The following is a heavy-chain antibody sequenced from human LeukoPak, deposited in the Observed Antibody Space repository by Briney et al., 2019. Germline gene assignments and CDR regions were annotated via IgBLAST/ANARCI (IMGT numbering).Heavy chain of an antibody. CDR2: IIPIFGTA. D-gene: IGHD5-18*01. V-gene: IGHV1-69*06. Sequence: SVKVSCKASGGTFSSYAISWVRQAPGQGLERMGGIIPIFGTANYAQKFQGRVTITADKSTSTAYMELSSLRSEDTAVYYCASRMDKGRGYSYGVDYWGQGTLVTVSS. J-gene: IGHJ4*02. CDR1: GGTFSSYA. CDR3: ASRMDKGRGYSYGVDY.